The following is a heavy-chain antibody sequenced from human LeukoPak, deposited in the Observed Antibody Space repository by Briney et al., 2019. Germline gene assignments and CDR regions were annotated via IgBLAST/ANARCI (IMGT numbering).Heavy chain of an antibody. CDR3: ARNLGVVPAAMNWFDP. CDR1: GGSVSSGSYY. D-gene: IGHD2-2*01. Sequence: SETLSLTCTVSGGSVSSGSYYWGWIRQPPGKGLEWIGNIYYSGSTNYNPSLKSRVTISVDTSKNQFSLKLSSVTAADTAVYYCARNLGVVPAAMNWFDPWGQGTLVTVSS. V-gene: IGHV4-61*01. J-gene: IGHJ5*02. CDR2: IYYSGST.